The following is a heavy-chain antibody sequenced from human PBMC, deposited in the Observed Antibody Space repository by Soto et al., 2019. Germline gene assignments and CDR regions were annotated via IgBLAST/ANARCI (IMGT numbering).Heavy chain of an antibody. CDR1: GFTFSSYA. CDR3: AKPPGDYDYYYYMDV. J-gene: IGHJ6*03. Sequence: PGGPLRLSCAASGFTFSSYAMNWVRQAPGKGLEWVSAISGSGGSTYYADSVKGRFTISRDNSKNTLYLQMNSLRAEDTAVYYCAKPPGDYDYYYYMDVWGKGTTVTVSS. D-gene: IGHD3-10*01. CDR2: ISGSGGST. V-gene: IGHV3-23*01.